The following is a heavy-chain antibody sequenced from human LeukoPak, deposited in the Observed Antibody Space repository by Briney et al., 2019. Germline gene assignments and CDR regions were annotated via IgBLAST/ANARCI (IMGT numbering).Heavy chain of an antibody. CDR1: GFTVSSNY. V-gene: IGHV3-53*01. CDR3: ARDVRAGYSHYYNYYMDV. J-gene: IGHJ6*03. D-gene: IGHD5-18*01. Sequence: GGSLRLSCAASGFTVSSNYMSWVRQAPGKGLEWVSVIYSGGSTYYADSVKDRFTISRDNSKNTLHLQMNSLRAEDTAVYYCARDVRAGYSHYYNYYMDVWGKGTTVTVSS. CDR2: IYSGGST.